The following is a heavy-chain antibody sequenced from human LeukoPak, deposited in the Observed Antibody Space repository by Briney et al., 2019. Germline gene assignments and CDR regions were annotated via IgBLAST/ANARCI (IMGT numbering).Heavy chain of an antibody. CDR1: GFTFGSYA. CDR3: ARGAYTYVY. Sequence: GGSLRLSCAASGFTFGSYAMSWVRQAPGKGLEWVANMNQDGSEKYYVDSVKGRFTISRDNAKNSLYLQMNSLRAGDTAAYYCARGAYTYVYWGQGTLVTVSS. CDR2: MNQDGSEK. J-gene: IGHJ4*02. D-gene: IGHD5-18*01. V-gene: IGHV3-7*05.